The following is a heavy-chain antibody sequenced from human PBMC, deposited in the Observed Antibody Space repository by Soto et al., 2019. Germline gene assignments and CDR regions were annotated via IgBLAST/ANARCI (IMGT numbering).Heavy chain of an antibody. J-gene: IGHJ5*02. Sequence: GGSLRLSCAASGFTFSGSAMHWVRQASGKGLEWVGRIRSKANTYATAYAASVKGRFTISRDDSKNTAYLQMNSLKAEDTAVYYCIRALEPLNWFDPWGQGTLVTVSS. CDR3: IRALEPLNWFDP. D-gene: IGHD1-1*01. V-gene: IGHV3-73*01. CDR1: GFTFSGSA. CDR2: IRSKANTYAT.